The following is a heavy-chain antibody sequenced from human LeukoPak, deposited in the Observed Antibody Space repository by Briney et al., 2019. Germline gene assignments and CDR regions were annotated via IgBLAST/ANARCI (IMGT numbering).Heavy chain of an antibody. CDR3: ARGSSIAVDS. V-gene: IGHV4-34*01. Sequence: PSETLSLTCAVYGGSFSGYYWSWIRQPPGKGLEWIGEINHSGSTNYNPSLKSRVTISVDTSKNQFSLKLSSVTAADTAVYYCARGSSIAVDSWGRGTLVTVSS. D-gene: IGHD6-6*01. CDR1: GGSFSGYY. CDR2: INHSGST. J-gene: IGHJ5*01.